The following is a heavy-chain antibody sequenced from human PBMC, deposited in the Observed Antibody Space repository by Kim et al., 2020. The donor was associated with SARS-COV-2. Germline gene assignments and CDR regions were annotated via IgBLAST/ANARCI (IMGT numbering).Heavy chain of an antibody. V-gene: IGHV4-31*03. Sequence: SETLSLTCTVSGGSISSGGYYWSWIRQHPGKGLEWIGYIYYSGSTYYNPSLKSRVTISVDTSKNQFSLKLSSVTAADTAVYYCARDQDEEYQLLWRVGGWFDPWGQGTLVTVSS. D-gene: IGHD2-2*01. CDR2: IYYSGST. CDR3: ARDQDEEYQLLWRVGGWFDP. J-gene: IGHJ5*02. CDR1: GGSISSGGYY.